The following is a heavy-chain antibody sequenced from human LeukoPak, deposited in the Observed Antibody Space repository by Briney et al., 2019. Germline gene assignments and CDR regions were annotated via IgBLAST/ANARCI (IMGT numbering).Heavy chain of an antibody. D-gene: IGHD4-17*01. Sequence: NPSETLSLTCTVSGGSISSYYWSWIRQPAGKGLEWIGRIYTSGSTNYNPSLKSRVTMSVDTSKNQFSLKLSSVTAADTAVYYCARDTKDYGDYGYGMDVWGQGTTVTVSS. CDR3: ARDTKDYGDYGYGMDV. CDR2: IYTSGST. CDR1: GGSISSYY. V-gene: IGHV4-4*07. J-gene: IGHJ6*02.